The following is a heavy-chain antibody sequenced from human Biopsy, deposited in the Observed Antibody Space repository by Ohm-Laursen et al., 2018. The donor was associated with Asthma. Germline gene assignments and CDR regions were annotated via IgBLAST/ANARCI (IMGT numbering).Heavy chain of an antibody. V-gene: IGHV3-30*18. CDR3: AKDVGWELPQYYFDY. Sequence: SLRLSCAASGFSFSDYYMTWMRQAPGKGLEWVAVISYDGSNKYYADSVKGRFTISRDNSKNTLYLQMNSLRAEDTAVYYCAKDVGWELPQYYFDYWGQGTLVTVSS. J-gene: IGHJ4*02. CDR1: GFSFSDYY. D-gene: IGHD1-26*01. CDR2: ISYDGSNK.